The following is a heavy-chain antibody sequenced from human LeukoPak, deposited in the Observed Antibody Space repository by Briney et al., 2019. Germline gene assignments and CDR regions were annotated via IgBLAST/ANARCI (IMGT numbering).Heavy chain of an antibody. J-gene: IGHJ4*02. CDR1: GYTFTGYY. D-gene: IGHD3-10*01. CDR2: INPNSGGT. V-gene: IGHV1-2*02. Sequence: ASVKVSCKASGYTFTGYYMHGVRQAPGQGLGWMGWINPNSGGTNYAQKFQGRVTMTRDTSISTAYMELSRLRSDDTAVYYCARGLYYYGSGSYAGGYWGQGTLVTVSS. CDR3: ARGLYYYGSGSYAGGY.